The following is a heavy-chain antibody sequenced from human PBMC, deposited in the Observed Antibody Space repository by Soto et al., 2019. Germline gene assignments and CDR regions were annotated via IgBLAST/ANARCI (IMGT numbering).Heavy chain of an antibody. Sequence: QVQLVESGGGVVQPGRSLRLSCAASGFSFSNYGVNWVRQPLGKGLEWVAVISNDGSTQYYADSVKGRFTISRDNSKTTMSLQMNSLRPEDTAIYYCYLDEDGDFWGQGALVTVSS. V-gene: IGHV3-30*03. CDR3: YLDEDGDF. D-gene: IGHD1-1*01. CDR1: GFSFSNYG. CDR2: ISNDGSTQ. J-gene: IGHJ4*02.